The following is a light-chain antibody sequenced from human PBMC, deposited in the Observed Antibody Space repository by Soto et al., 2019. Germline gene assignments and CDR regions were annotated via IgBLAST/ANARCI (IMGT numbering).Light chain of an antibody. J-gene: IGLJ1*01. CDR1: SSDVGGYNY. V-gene: IGLV2-14*01. CDR2: EVS. Sequence: VLTQPASVSGSPGHSITISCTGTSSDVGGYNYVSWYQQHPGKAPKLVIFEVSNRPSGVSTRFSGSKSGNTASLTISGLQAEDEADYYCSSYTSSSTRVFGTGTKVTVL. CDR3: SSYTSSSTRV.